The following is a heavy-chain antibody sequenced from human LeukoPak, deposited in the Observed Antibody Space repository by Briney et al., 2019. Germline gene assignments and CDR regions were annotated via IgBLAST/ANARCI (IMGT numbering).Heavy chain of an antibody. CDR1: GFTFSSYA. V-gene: IGHV3-23*01. Sequence: GGSLRLSCAASGFTFSSYAMSWVRQAPGKGLEWVSAVTASAGNTYYADSVKGRFTISRDNSKNTLYLQVTSLRAEDTAVYYCAKGDYYGSGSFFKNGMDVWGQGTTVTVSS. CDR2: VTASAGNT. J-gene: IGHJ6*02. CDR3: AKGDYYGSGSFFKNGMDV. D-gene: IGHD3-10*01.